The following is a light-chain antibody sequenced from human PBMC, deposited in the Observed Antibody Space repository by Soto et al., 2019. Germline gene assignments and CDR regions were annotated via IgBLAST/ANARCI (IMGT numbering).Light chain of an antibody. CDR3: PQYAIWPLT. CDR2: GAS. Sequence: EIVMTQSPGTLSVSTGEGATLSCRASQSIDSNLAWYQQKPGQAPRLLIYGASTRPTGIADRFTGSGSGTEFSLTISSLQSEDFAVYYCPQYAIWPLTFGGGTKVEIK. J-gene: IGKJ4*01. V-gene: IGKV3D-15*01. CDR1: QSIDSN.